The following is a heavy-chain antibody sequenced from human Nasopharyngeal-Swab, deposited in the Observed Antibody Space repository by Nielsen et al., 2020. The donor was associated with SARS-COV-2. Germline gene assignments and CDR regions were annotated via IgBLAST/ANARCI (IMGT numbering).Heavy chain of an antibody. V-gene: IGHV3-53*01. CDR2: IYSGGST. CDR1: GFTVSSNY. J-gene: IGHJ4*02. CDR3: ARATQLWLPADY. Sequence: GSLRLSCAASGFTVSSNYMSWVRQAPGKGLEWVSVIYSGGSTYYADSVKGRFTISRDNSKNTLYLQMNSLRAEDTAVYYCARATQLWLPADYWSQGTLVTVSS. D-gene: IGHD5-18*01.